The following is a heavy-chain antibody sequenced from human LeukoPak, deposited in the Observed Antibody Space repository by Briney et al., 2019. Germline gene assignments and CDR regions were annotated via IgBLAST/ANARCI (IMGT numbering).Heavy chain of an antibody. CDR1: GYTLTELS. D-gene: IGHD2-2*01. J-gene: IGHJ4*02. CDR2: FDPEDGET. V-gene: IGHV1-24*01. CDR3: ATGVVVPAAHPTFDY. Sequence: ASVQVSCKVSGYTLTELSMHWVRQAPGKGLEWMGGFDPEDGETIYAQKFQGRVTMTEDTSTDTAYMELSSLRSEDTAVYYCATGVVVPAAHPTFDYWGQGTLVTVSS.